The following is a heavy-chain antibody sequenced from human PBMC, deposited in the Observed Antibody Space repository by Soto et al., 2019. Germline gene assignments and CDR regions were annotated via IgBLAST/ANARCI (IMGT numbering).Heavy chain of an antibody. J-gene: IGHJ4*02. D-gene: IGHD6-19*01. CDR2: ISYDGSNK. CDR1: GFTFSSYA. V-gene: IGHV3-30-3*01. Sequence: QVQLVESGGGVVQPGRSLRLSCAASGFTFSSYAMHWVRQAPGKGLEWVAVISYDGSNKYYADSVKGRFTISRDNSKTALYLQMNSLRAEDTAVYYCARSSEQWLVLGSDYWGQGTLVTVSS. CDR3: ARSSEQWLVLGSDY.